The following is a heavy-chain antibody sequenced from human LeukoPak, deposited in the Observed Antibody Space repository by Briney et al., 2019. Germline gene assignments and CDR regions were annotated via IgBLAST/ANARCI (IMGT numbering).Heavy chain of an antibody. J-gene: IGHJ6*03. CDR1: GLTFSSNA. V-gene: IGHV3-23*01. CDR2: ISGSGGST. D-gene: IGHD2-15*01. CDR3: AKGAKRLGYCSGGTCYSNYDYYYMDV. Sequence: GGSLRLSCAASGLTFSSNAMSWVRQAPGKGLEWVSAISGSGGSTYYADSVKGRFTISRDNSKNTLYLQMNSLRAEDTAVYYCAKGAKRLGYCSGGTCYSNYDYYYMDVWGKGTTVTISS.